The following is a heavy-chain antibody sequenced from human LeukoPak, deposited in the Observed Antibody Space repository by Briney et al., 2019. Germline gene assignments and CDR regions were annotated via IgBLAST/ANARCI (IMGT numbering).Heavy chain of an antibody. CDR3: ARSRYYDTTGYNPTYYFDS. D-gene: IGHD3-22*01. Sequence: SETLSLTCAVSGGSIIGSYWTWIRQSPAQGLQFIGYIYNTLDVNYNPSLKSRVTISIDMSTNQFSLRLNSVTAADTAIYYCARSRYYDTTGYNPTYYFDSWGQGALVTVSP. V-gene: IGHV4-59*01. J-gene: IGHJ4*02. CDR2: IYNTLDV. CDR1: GGSIIGSY.